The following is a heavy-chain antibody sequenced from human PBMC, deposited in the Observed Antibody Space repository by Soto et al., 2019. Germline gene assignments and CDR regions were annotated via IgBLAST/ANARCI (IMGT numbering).Heavy chain of an antibody. Sequence: PGGSLRLSCAASAFTVNNFAMHWVRQAPGKGLEWVTVISSHGNDKYYADSVKGRFTISRDNSKNTLYLQMNSLRAEDTAVYYCEKDRDIAAAGYNFDYWGQGTLVTVSS. CDR2: ISSHGNDK. J-gene: IGHJ4*02. D-gene: IGHD6-13*01. CDR1: AFTVNNFA. CDR3: EKDRDIAAAGYNFDY. V-gene: IGHV3-30*18.